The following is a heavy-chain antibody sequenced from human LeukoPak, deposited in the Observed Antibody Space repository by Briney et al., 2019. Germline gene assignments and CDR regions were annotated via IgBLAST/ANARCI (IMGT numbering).Heavy chain of an antibody. Sequence: GASVKVSCKASGYTFTSYYMHWVRQAPGQGLEWMGGFDPEDGETIYAQKFQGRVTMTEDTSTDTAYMELSSLRSEDTAVYYCATDTSGIVVVPAAILHYYYGMDVWGQGTTVTVSS. D-gene: IGHD2-2*01. J-gene: IGHJ6*02. CDR2: FDPEDGET. CDR1: GYTFTSYY. V-gene: IGHV1-24*01. CDR3: ATDTSGIVVVPAAILHYYYGMDV.